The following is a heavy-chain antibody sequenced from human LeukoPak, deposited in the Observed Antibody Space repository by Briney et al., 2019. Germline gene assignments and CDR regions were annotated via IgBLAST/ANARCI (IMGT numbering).Heavy chain of an antibody. CDR1: GFTFSSYS. J-gene: IGHJ3*02. V-gene: IGHV3-21*01. CDR3: ARDEWGDAFDI. Sequence: GGSLRLSCAASGFTFSSYSMNWVCQAPGKGLEWVSSISSSSYIHSADSVRGRFTISRDNAKNSLFLQMNSLRAEDTAVYYCARDEWGDAFDIWGQGTMVTVFS. D-gene: IGHD1-26*01. CDR2: ISSSSYI.